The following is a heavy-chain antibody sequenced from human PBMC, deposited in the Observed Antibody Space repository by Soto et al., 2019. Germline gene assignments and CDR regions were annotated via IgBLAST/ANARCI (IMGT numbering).Heavy chain of an antibody. Sequence: QVQLVQSGAEVKKPGASVKVSCKASGYSYTAYSVTWVRQAPGQGLEWMGWISAYNDNINYAQKFQGRATTTTDTSTNTAYGELRILRADDTAVYYGGGGGAPSYENYPSHGLDVWGRGPTVPVSS. CDR1: GYSYTAYS. D-gene: IGHD1-7*01. CDR2: ISAYNDNI. CDR3: GGGGAPSYENYPSHGLDV. J-gene: IGHJ6*02. V-gene: IGHV1-18*01.